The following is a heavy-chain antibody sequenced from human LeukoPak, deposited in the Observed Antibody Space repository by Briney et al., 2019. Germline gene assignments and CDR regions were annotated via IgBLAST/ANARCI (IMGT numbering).Heavy chain of an antibody. V-gene: IGHV4-34*01. D-gene: IGHD3-3*01. CDR2: INHSGST. CDR1: GGSFSGDY. Sequence: SETLSLTCAVYGGSFSGDYWSWIRQPPGKGLEWIGEINHSGSTNYNPSLKSRVTISVDTSKNQFSLDLSSVTAADTAVYYCARRTKFDLWIGYYASYYYMDVWGKGTTVTVSS. CDR3: ARRTKFDLWIGYYASYYYMDV. J-gene: IGHJ6*03.